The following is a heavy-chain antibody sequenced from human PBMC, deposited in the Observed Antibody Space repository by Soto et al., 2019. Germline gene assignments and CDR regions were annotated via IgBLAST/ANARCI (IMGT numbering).Heavy chain of an antibody. D-gene: IGHD5-12*01. Sequence: QITLKESGPTLVKPTQTLTLTCTFSGFSLSTSGVGVGWIRQPPGKALEWLALIYWDDDKRYSPSLKSRLTITKDTSKNQVVLTMTNMDPMDTATYYCAHYTEGGYNHRIDWFDPWGQGTLVTVSS. CDR2: IYWDDDK. CDR3: AHYTEGGYNHRIDWFDP. J-gene: IGHJ5*02. V-gene: IGHV2-5*02. CDR1: GFSLSTSGVG.